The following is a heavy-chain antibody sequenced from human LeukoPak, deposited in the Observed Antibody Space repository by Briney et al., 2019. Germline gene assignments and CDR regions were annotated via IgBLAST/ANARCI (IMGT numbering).Heavy chain of an antibody. CDR1: GYSISSGYY. Sequence: SETLSLTCTVSGYSISSGYYWGWIRQPPGKGLEWIGSIYHSGTTYYNPSLKSRVTISVDTSKNQFSLKLTSVTAADTAVYYCARGRPDYNINSWGQGTMVTVSS. CDR3: ARGRPDYNINS. V-gene: IGHV4-38-2*02. CDR2: IYHSGTT. J-gene: IGHJ3*01. D-gene: IGHD4-11*01.